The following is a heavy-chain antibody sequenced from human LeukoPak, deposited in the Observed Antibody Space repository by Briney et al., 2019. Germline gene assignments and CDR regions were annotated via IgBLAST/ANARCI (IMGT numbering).Heavy chain of an antibody. V-gene: IGHV4-4*07. CDR1: GDSISDDY. Sequence: PSGTLSLTCTVSGDSISDDYYTWLRQPAGKGLEWIGRIHSGGTTNYNPSLMSRVTFSIDKSKKHISLRLTSVTAAGTALYYCARDNGSGYTKGYEHYYYYLDVWGKGTTVTVSS. J-gene: IGHJ6*03. CDR2: IHSGGTT. D-gene: IGHD3-3*02. CDR3: ARDNGSGYTKGYEHYYYYLDV.